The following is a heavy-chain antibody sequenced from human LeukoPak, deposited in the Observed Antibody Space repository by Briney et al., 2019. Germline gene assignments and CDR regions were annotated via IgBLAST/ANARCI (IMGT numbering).Heavy chain of an antibody. CDR3: AKDPTYYYDSSGYPPDY. Sequence: PGGSLRLSCAASGFTFNNYAMSWVRQAPGKGLEWVSVISGSGGNTHYAGSVKGRFTISRDISKNTLYLQMNSLRAEDTAVYYCAKDPTYYYDSSGYPPDYWGQGTLVTVSS. CDR1: GFTFNNYA. D-gene: IGHD3-22*01. J-gene: IGHJ4*02. CDR2: ISGSGGNT. V-gene: IGHV3-23*01.